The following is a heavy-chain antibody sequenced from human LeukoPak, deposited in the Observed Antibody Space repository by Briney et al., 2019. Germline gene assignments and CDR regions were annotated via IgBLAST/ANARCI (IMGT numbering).Heavy chain of an antibody. D-gene: IGHD5-18*01. CDR2: FDPEDGET. CDR3: AREGNRGYSYGPRYYYYGMDV. CDR1: GYTLTELS. J-gene: IGHJ6*02. Sequence: GASVKVSCKVSGYTLTELSMHWVRQAPGKGLEWMGGFDPEDGETIYAQKFQGRVTMTRDTSTSTVYMELSSLRSEDTAVYYCAREGNRGYSYGPRYYYYGMDVWGQGTTVTVSS. V-gene: IGHV1-24*01.